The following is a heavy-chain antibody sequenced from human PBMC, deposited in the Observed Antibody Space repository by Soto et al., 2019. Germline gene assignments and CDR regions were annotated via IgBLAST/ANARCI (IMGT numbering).Heavy chain of an antibody. CDR1: GFTFGDSY. Sequence: GGSLRLSCAGSGFTFGDSYMSWVRQAPGKGLEWVATIKEDGIEKYYVDSVKGRFTVSRDNAKNSLYLQMNSLRAEDAAVYYCAKVAFRGFDYWGQGALVTVSS. J-gene: IGHJ4*02. CDR3: AKVAFRGFDY. CDR2: IKEDGIEK. V-gene: IGHV3-7*01. D-gene: IGHD3-10*01.